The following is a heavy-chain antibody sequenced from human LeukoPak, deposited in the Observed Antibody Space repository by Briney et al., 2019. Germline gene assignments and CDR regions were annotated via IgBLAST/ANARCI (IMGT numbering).Heavy chain of an antibody. V-gene: IGHV3-23*01. CDR2: VSGGGGTT. CDR3: AKVIRGGYGMDV. D-gene: IGHD3-10*01. CDR1: GFSFSNYA. Sequence: PGGSLRLSCAASGFSFSNYAMTWVRQAPGKGLEWVSVVSGGGGTTYYADSVKGRFTISRDNSKDTLYLQLNSLRDEDTAVYFCAKVIRGGYGMDVWGQGTTVTVSS. J-gene: IGHJ6*02.